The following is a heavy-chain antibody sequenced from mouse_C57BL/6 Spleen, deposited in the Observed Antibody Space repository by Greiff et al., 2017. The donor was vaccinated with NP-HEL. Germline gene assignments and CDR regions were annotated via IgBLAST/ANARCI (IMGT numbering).Heavy chain of an antibody. D-gene: IGHD4-1*01. CDR3: ARSPPGFYFDY. CDR1: GYTFTSYW. Sequence: VQLQQPGAELVKPGASVKLSCKASGYTFTSYWMHWVKQRPGQGLEWIGMIHPNSGSTNYNEKFKSKATLTVDKSSSTAYMQLSSLTSEDSAVYYCARSPPGFYFDYWGQGTTLTVSS. V-gene: IGHV1-64*01. CDR2: IHPNSGST. J-gene: IGHJ2*01.